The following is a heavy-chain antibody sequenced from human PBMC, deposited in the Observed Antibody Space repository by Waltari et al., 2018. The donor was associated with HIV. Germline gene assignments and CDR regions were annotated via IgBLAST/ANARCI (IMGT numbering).Heavy chain of an antibody. CDR3: AHGGHPPMVRGLPDFDY. CDR2: IYWDDDK. J-gene: IGHJ4*02. Sequence: QITLKESGPTLVKPTQTLTLTCTFSGFSLSTSGVGVGWIRQPPGKALEWLALIYWDDDKRYSPSLKSRLTITKDTSKNQVVLTMTNMDPVDTATYYCAHGGHPPMVRGLPDFDYWGQGTLVTVSS. CDR1: GFSLSTSGVG. D-gene: IGHD3-10*01. V-gene: IGHV2-5*02.